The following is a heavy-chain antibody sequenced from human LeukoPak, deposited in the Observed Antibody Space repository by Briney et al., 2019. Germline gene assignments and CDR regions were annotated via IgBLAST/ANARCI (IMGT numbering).Heavy chain of an antibody. J-gene: IGHJ4*01. CDR2: ISYSGST. Sequence: SETLSLTCTVSRVSINTYYWSWIRQPPGKGLEWIGYISYSGSTDYNPSLKSRAAISLDTSKNQISLRLSSVTAADTAVYYCARGVGYYDDIWGSTPFDYWGHGTLVIVSA. D-gene: IGHD3-16*01. V-gene: IGHV4-59*01. CDR3: ARGVGYYDDIWGSTPFDY. CDR1: RVSINTYY.